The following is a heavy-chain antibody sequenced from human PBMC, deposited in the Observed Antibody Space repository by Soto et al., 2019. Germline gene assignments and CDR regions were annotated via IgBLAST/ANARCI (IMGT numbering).Heavy chain of an antibody. D-gene: IGHD4-17*01. V-gene: IGHV3-74*01. CDR2: VNSDGKYT. J-gene: IGHJ4*02. CDR1: GFTFSSYW. CDR3: ARSSPYGNDY. Sequence: EVQLVESGGGLVQPGGSLRLSCAASGFTFSSYWMHWVRQAPGKGLVWVSRVNSDGKYTNYADSVKGRFTISRDNAKNTLSLRMNSLRAEDTAVYYCARSSPYGNDYWGQGTLVTVSS.